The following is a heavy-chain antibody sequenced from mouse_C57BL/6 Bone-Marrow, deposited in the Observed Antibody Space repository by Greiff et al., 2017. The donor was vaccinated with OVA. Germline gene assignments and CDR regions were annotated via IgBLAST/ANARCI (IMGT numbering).Heavy chain of an antibody. V-gene: IGHV5-17*01. Sequence: EVKLVESGGGLVKPGGSLKLSCAASGFTFSDYGMHWVRQAPEKGLEWVAYISSGSSTISYADTVKGRFTISRANAKNTLFLQMSSQRSADTAMYYCASPPVNAGYFDVWGTGTTVTVSS. CDR1: GFTFSDYG. J-gene: IGHJ1*03. CDR3: ASPPVNAGYFDV. CDR2: ISSGSSTI.